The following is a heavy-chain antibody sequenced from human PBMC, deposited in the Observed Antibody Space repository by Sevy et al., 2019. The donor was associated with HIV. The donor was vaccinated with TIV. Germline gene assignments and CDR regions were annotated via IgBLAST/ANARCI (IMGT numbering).Heavy chain of an antibody. J-gene: IGHJ4*02. CDR2: IYYSGST. D-gene: IGHD3-22*01. CDR3: AREGYYDSSGYSYYFDY. CDR1: GGSISSGGYC. V-gene: IGHV4-31*03. Sequence: SETLSLTCTVSGGSISSGGYCWSWIRQHPGKGLEWIGYIYYSGSTYYNPSLKSRVTISVDTSKNQFSLKLSSVTAADTAVYYCAREGYYDSSGYSYYFDYWGQGTLVTVSS.